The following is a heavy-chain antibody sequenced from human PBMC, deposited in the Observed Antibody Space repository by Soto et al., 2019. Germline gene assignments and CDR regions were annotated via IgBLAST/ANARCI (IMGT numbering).Heavy chain of an antibody. CDR2: IYYSGST. V-gene: IGHV4-30-4*01. D-gene: IGHD4-17*01. CDR3: ARHNYGDTYYVDY. CDR1: GGSISSGAYY. J-gene: IGHJ4*02. Sequence: SEILSLTSTVSGGSISSGAYYWSWDHQPPGKGLEWIGYIYYSGSTYYNRSLKSRVTISVDTSKNQFSLKLSSVTATDTAVYYCARHNYGDTYYVDYWGQGTLVTVSS.